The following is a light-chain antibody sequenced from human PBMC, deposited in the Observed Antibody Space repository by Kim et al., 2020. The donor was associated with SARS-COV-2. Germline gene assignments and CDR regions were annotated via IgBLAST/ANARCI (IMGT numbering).Light chain of an antibody. V-gene: IGLV4-69*01. CDR1: SRHSSYA. CDR3: QTWGPGIRV. Sequence: SVKLTGTQRSRHSSYAIAWHQQQPAKGPRYLMKLNSDGNYIKGDGIPDRFSGSSSGAERYLSISSLQSEDEADYYCQTWGPGIRVFGGGTQLTVL. CDR2: LNSDGNY. J-gene: IGLJ3*02.